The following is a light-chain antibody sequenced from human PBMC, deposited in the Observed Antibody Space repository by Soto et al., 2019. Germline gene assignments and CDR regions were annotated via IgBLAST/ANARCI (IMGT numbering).Light chain of an antibody. Sequence: EIVLTQSPATLSLSPAERATLSCRASQSVSSYLAWYQQKPGQAPRLLIYDASNRATGIPARFSGSGSGTDFTLTISSLEPEDFAVYYCQQRSNWPRVTFGPGTKVDIK. J-gene: IGKJ3*01. V-gene: IGKV3-11*01. CDR1: QSVSSY. CDR3: QQRSNWPRVT. CDR2: DAS.